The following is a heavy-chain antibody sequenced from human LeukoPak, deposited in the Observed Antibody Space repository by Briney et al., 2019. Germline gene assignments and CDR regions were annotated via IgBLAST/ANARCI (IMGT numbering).Heavy chain of an antibody. CDR3: AKDRDDYVWGSYLGAFDI. J-gene: IGHJ3*02. Sequence: GGSLRPSCAASGFTFSSYAMSWVRQAPGKGLEWVSLISGGGTSTYYADSVKGRFTISRDNLKNTLYLQMNSLRAEDTAVFYCAKDRDDYVWGSYLGAFDIWGQGTVVTVSS. D-gene: IGHD3-16*01. V-gene: IGHV3-23*01. CDR2: ISGGGTST. CDR1: GFTFSSYA.